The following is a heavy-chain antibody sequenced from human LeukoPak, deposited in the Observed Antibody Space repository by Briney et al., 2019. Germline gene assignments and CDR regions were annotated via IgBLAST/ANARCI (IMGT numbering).Heavy chain of an antibody. CDR3: ARSGLRFLELLDY. CDR1: GFTFSGYS. CDR2: ISSSSNKI. D-gene: IGHD3-3*01. Sequence: GGSLRLSCAASGFTFSGYSMNWVRQAPGKGLEWVSYISSSSNKIDYADSMKGRFITSRDNAKNSLYLQMNSLRDEDTAVYYCARSGLRFLELLDYWGQGTLVTVSS. J-gene: IGHJ4*02. V-gene: IGHV3-48*02.